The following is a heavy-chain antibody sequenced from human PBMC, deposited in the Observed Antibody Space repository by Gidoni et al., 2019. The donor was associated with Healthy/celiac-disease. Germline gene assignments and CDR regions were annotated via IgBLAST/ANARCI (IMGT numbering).Heavy chain of an antibody. V-gene: IGHV3-30-3*01. Sequence: QVQLVESGGGVVQPGRSLRLSCAASGFTFSSYAMHWVRQAPGKGLEWVAVISYDGSNKYYADSVKGRFTISRDNSKNTLYLQMNSLRAEDTAVYYCARDGSGWGSWYFDLWGRGTLVTVSS. CDR2: ISYDGSNK. J-gene: IGHJ2*01. CDR1: GFTFSSYA. D-gene: IGHD6-19*01. CDR3: ARDGSGWGSWYFDL.